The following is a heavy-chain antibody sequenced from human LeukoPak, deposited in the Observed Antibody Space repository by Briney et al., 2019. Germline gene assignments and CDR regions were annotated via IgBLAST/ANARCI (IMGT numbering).Heavy chain of an antibody. CDR1: GFTFSDAW. D-gene: IGHD3-22*01. CDR2: IRQDGSER. CDR3: ARDWSFDSDDYYLYGFDI. Sequence: PGGSLRLSCAASGFTFSDAWMSWVRQAPGTGLEWVANIRQDGSERYYADSLKGRFTISRDNAKNSLYLQMNSLRAEDTAMYYCARDWSFDSDDYYLYGFDIWGQGTRATVSS. V-gene: IGHV3-7*01. J-gene: IGHJ3*02.